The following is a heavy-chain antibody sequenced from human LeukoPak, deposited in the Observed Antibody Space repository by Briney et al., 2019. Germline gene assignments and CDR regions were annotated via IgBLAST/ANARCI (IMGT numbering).Heavy chain of an antibody. D-gene: IGHD3-10*01. Sequence: GRSLRLSCAASGFTFDDYAMHWVRQAPGKGLEWVSSISWSSGSIGYADSVKGRFTISRDNAKNSLYLQMNSLRAEDLAVYYCAKDIRSYGSGTYLDHWGQGSLVTVSS. CDR2: ISWSSGSI. J-gene: IGHJ4*02. CDR1: GFTFDDYA. CDR3: AKDIRSYGSGTYLDH. V-gene: IGHV3-9*03.